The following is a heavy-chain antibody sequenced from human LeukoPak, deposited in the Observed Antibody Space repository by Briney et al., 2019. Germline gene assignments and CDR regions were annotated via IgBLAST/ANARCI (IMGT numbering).Heavy chain of an antibody. D-gene: IGHD6-19*01. V-gene: IGHV4-38-2*01. CDR1: GYSISSGYY. Sequence: SETLSPTCAVSGYSISSGYYWGWIRQPPGKGLEWIGSIYHSGSTYYNPSLKSRVTISVDTSKNQFSLKLSSVTAADTAVYYCARGVLGGWLVGWGQGTLVTVSS. CDR2: IYHSGST. CDR3: ARGVLGGWLVG. J-gene: IGHJ4*02.